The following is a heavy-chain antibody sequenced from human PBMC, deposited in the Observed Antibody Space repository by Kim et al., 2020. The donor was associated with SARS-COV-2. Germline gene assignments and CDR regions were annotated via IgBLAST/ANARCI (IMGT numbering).Heavy chain of an antibody. V-gene: IGHV3-7*01. D-gene: IGHD7-27*01. CDR2: INQDGGEK. J-gene: IGHJ4*02. CDR3: VRGLGWYFGY. Sequence: PGGSLRLSCAASGFAFTISWIHWVRQAPGKGLEWVATINQDGGEKYYVDSVKGRFTISRDNAKNSLYLQMNSLRAEDTAVYYCVRGLGWYFGYWGQGTLVTVSS. CDR1: GFAFTISW.